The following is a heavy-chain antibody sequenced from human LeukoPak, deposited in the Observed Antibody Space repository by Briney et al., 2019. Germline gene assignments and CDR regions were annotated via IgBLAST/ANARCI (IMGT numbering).Heavy chain of an antibody. V-gene: IGHV3-11*01. Sequence: GGSLRLSCEASGFTFSDFYMTWVRQAPGKGLEWVSYISSSGITTHYADAVKGRFTISRDNGRNSLYLLMSSLGAEDTAVYYCATSDDTAAGPHWGQGTLVMVSS. CDR2: ISSSGITT. CDR3: ATSDDTAAGPH. J-gene: IGHJ4*02. D-gene: IGHD6-13*01. CDR1: GFTFSDFY.